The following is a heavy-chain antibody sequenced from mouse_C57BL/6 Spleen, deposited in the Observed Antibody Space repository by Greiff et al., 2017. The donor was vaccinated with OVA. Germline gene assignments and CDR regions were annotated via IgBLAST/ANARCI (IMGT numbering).Heavy chain of an antibody. CDR3: AREWPYYGSSYFDY. CDR1: GYTFTSYW. V-gene: IGHV1-55*01. D-gene: IGHD1-1*01. Sequence: VQLQQSGAELVKPGASVKMSCKASGYTFTSYWITWVKQRPGQGLEWIGDIYPGSGSTNYNEKFKSQATLTVDTSSSTAYMQLSSLTSEDSAVYDCAREWPYYGSSYFDYWGKGTTLTVSS. CDR2: IYPGSGST. J-gene: IGHJ2*01.